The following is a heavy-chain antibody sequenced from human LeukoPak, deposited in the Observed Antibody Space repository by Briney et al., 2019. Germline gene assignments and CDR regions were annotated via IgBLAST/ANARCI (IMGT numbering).Heavy chain of an antibody. J-gene: IGHJ5*02. Sequence: GGSLRLSCAASGFTFNTYGMNWVRQAPGKGLEWVSAISGSGGSTYYADSAKGRFTISRDNSKNTLYLQMNSLRAEDTALYYCAKDIRGVISNGIRSWGQGTLVTVSS. V-gene: IGHV3-23*01. D-gene: IGHD3-10*01. CDR3: AKDIRGVISNGIRS. CDR2: ISGSGGST. CDR1: GFTFNTYG.